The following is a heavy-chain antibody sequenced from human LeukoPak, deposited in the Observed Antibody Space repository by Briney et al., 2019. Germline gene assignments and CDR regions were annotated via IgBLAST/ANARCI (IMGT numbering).Heavy chain of an antibody. Sequence: SETLSLTCTVSGGSISSYYWSWIRQPPGKGLEWIGYIYYSGGTNYNPSLKSRVTISVDTSKNQFSLKLSSVTAADTAVYYCAWYSYGTFDYWGQGTLVTVSS. D-gene: IGHD5-18*01. V-gene: IGHV4-59*01. J-gene: IGHJ4*02. CDR2: IYYSGGT. CDR1: GGSISSYY. CDR3: AWYSYGTFDY.